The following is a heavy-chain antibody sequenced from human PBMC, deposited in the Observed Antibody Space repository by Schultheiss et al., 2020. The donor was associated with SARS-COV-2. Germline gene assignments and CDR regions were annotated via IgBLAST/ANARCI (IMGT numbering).Heavy chain of an antibody. CDR2: ISWNSGSI. CDR3: AKAAKDYSGGSCYPGSFDI. J-gene: IGHJ3*02. CDR1: GFTFSSYW. Sequence: GGSLRLSCAASGFTFSSYWMHWVRQAPGKGLEWVSGISWNSGSIGYADSVKGRFTISRDNAKNSLYLQMNSLRAEDMVLYYCAKAAKDYSGGSCYPGSFDIWGQGTMVTVSS. V-gene: IGHV3-9*03. D-gene: IGHD2-15*01.